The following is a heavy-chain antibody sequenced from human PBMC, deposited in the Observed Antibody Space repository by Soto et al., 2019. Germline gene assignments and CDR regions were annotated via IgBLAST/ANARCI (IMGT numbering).Heavy chain of an antibody. CDR1: GGTFSSYA. J-gene: IGHJ6*02. V-gene: IGHV1-69*13. CDR2: IIPIFGTA. Sequence: AVKVSCKASGGTFSSYAISRVRQAPGQGLEWMGGIIPIFGTANYAQKFQGRVTITADESTSTAYMELSSLRSEDTAVYYCARSAKSTIFGVVISPYGMDVWGQGTTVTVSS. D-gene: IGHD3-3*01. CDR3: ARSAKSTIFGVVISPYGMDV.